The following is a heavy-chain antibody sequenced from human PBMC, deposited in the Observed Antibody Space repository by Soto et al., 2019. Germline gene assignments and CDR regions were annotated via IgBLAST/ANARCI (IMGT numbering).Heavy chain of an antibody. CDR3: ARFGYCSGGSCYLPYYSYYYMDV. V-gene: IGHV5-51*01. CDR2: IYPGDSDT. CDR1: GYSFTSYW. J-gene: IGHJ6*03. Sequence: GESLKICCKGSGYSFTSYWIGWVRQMPGKGLEWMGIIYPGDSDTRYSPSFQGQVTISADKSISTAYLQWSSLKASDTAMYYCARFGYCSGGSCYLPYYSYYYMDVWGKGTTVTVSS. D-gene: IGHD2-15*01.